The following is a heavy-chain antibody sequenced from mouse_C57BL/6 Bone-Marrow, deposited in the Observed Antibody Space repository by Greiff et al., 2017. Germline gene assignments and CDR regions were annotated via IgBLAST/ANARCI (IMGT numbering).Heavy chain of an antibody. J-gene: IGHJ2*01. CDR3: ARQRWLLLYYFDY. D-gene: IGHD2-3*01. CDR2: IHPNSGST. Sequence: QVQLQQPGAELVKPGASVKLSCKASGYTFTSYWMPWVKQRPGQGLEWIGMIHPNSGSTNYNEKFKSKATLTVDKSSSTAYMQLSSLTSEDSAVYYCARQRWLLLYYFDYWGQGTTLTVSS. V-gene: IGHV1-64*01. CDR1: GYTFTSYW.